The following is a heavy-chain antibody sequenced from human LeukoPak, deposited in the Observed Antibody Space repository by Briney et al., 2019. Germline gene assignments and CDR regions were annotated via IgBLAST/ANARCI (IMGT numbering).Heavy chain of an antibody. CDR3: ARGDTYYYDSSGPY. Sequence: GGSLRLSCAASGFTVSSNYMSWVRQAPGKGLEWVSVIYSGGSTYYADSVKGRFTISRDNSKNTLYLQMNSLRAEDTAVYYCARGDTYYYDSSGPYWGQGTLVTVSS. J-gene: IGHJ4*02. CDR1: GFTVSSNY. V-gene: IGHV3-53*01. D-gene: IGHD3-22*01. CDR2: IYSGGST.